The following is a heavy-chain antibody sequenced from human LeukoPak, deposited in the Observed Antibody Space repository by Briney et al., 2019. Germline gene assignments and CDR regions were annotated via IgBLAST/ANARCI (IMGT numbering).Heavy chain of an antibody. J-gene: IGHJ4*02. CDR1: GFTFGSYW. CDR2: IKQDGSEN. CDR3: ARGWFGDGFLIDY. V-gene: IGHV3-7*01. D-gene: IGHD3-10*01. Sequence: PGGSLRLSCAASGFTFGSYWMSWVRQAPGKGLEWVANIKQDGSENYYVDSVKGRFTISRDNAKNSLYLQMNSLRAEDTAVYYCARGWFGDGFLIDYWGQGTLVTASS.